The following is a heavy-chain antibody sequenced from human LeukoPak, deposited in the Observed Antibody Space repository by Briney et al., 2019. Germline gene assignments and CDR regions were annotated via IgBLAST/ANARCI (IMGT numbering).Heavy chain of an antibody. CDR1: GGSISSYY. CDR2: IYYSGST. J-gene: IGHJ4*02. V-gene: IGHV4-59*01. D-gene: IGHD3-10*01. Sequence: SETLSLTCTVSGGSISSYYWSWIRQPPGKGLEWIGYIYYSGSTYYNPSLKSRVTISVDTSKNQFSLKLSSVTAADTAVYYCARVTYYYGSGTYEFDYWGQGTLVTVSS. CDR3: ARVTYYYGSGTYEFDY.